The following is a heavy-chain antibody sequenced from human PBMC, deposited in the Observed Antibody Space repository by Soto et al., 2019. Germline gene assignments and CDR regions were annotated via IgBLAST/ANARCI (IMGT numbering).Heavy chain of an antibody. J-gene: IGHJ5*02. CDR2: IYYSGST. V-gene: IGHV4-39*01. CDR3: ARHYSSGSRNWFDP. D-gene: IGHD6-19*01. CDR1: GGSINSSSYF. Sequence: SETLSLTCSVSGGSINSSSYFWGWVRQPPGKGLEWIGSIYYSGSTYYNPSLRSRVTISVDTSKNQFSLKLSSVTAADTAVFYCARHYSSGSRNWFDPWGQGTRVTVSS.